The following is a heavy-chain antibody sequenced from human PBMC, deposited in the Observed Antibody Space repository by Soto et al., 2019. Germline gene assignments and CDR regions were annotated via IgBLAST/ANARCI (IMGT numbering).Heavy chain of an antibody. J-gene: IGHJ4*02. CDR2: VYRTGST. Sequence: PSETLSLTCAVSGGSISTSNWWSWVRQPPGKGLEWIGEVYRTGSTNYNPSLESRVIVSVDKSKNQFSLKLTSVTAAATAVYYFVRIAEAGTNFDYWCQGKLVTVS. CDR1: GGSISTSNW. CDR3: VRIAEAGTNFDY. D-gene: IGHD6-13*01. V-gene: IGHV4-4*02.